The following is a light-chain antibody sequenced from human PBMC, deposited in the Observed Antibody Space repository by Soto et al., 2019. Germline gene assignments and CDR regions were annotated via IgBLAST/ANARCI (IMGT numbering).Light chain of an antibody. CDR1: QSISTY. J-gene: IGKJ1*01. CDR3: QQAYDSSRT. V-gene: IGKV1-39*01. CDR2: AAS. Sequence: DIQVTQSPPSLSASIGDRVTITCRASQSISTYLNWYQQKPGKAPKLLVYAASSLQSGVPSRFSGSGSGTDFTLAIDSLQPEDFATYYGQQAYDSSRTFGQGTKVEIK.